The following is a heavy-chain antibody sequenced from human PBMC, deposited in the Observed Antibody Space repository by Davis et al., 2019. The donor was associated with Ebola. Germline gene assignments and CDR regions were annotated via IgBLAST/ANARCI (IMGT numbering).Heavy chain of an antibody. V-gene: IGHV3-30*02. Sequence: PGGSLRLSCAASGFTFSRSGMHWVRQAPVKGLEWVAFIRYDGSKEYYAESVKGRFTISRDKAKNTLYLQMKSLRAEDTAVYYCAKDDRDWNYGGAFDYWGQGTLVTVSS. J-gene: IGHJ4*02. CDR2: IRYDGSKE. CDR1: GFTFSRSG. D-gene: IGHD1-7*01. CDR3: AKDDRDWNYGGAFDY.